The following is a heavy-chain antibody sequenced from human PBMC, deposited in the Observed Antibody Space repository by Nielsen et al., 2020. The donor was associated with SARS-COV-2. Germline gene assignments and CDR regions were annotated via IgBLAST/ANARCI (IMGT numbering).Heavy chain of an antibody. D-gene: IGHD3-9*01. V-gene: IGHV4-39*07. J-gene: IGHJ4*02. CDR2: IYYSGST. CDR1: GSSTSSSIYP. Sequence: AGSLRLSCTVSGSSTSSSIYPRGWIRQPPGKGLEWIGSIYYSGSTYYNPSLKSRVTISVDTSKNQFSLKLSSVTAADTAVYYCARERNWLAAFDYWGQGTLVTVSS. CDR3: ARERNWLAAFDY.